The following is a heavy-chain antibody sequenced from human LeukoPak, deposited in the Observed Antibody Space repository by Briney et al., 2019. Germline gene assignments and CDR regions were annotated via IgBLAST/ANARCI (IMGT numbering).Heavy chain of an antibody. CDR2: INHSGST. J-gene: IGHJ6*03. CDR1: GGSFSGYY. CDR3: ARQKGTMVRGVNLRFYYYYYMDV. V-gene: IGHV4-34*01. Sequence: SETLSLTCAVYGGSFSGYYWSWIRQPPGKGLEWIGEINHSGSTNYNPSLKSRVTISVDTSKNQFSLKLSSVTAADTAVYYCARQKGTMVRGVNLRFYYYYYMDVWGKGTTVTISS. D-gene: IGHD3-10*01.